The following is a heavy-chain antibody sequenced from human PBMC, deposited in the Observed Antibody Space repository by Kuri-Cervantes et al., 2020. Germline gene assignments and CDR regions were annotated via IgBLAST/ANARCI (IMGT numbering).Heavy chain of an antibody. Sequence: GGSLRLSCAASGFTFSSYWMHWVRQAPGKGLVWVSRINSDGSSTSCADSVKGRFTISRGNAKNTLYLQMNSLRAEDTAVYYCARERRAGTPGWFDPWGQGTLVTVSS. D-gene: IGHD6-13*01. V-gene: IGHV3-74*01. CDR3: ARERRAGTPGWFDP. J-gene: IGHJ5*02. CDR2: INSDGSST. CDR1: GFTFSSYW.